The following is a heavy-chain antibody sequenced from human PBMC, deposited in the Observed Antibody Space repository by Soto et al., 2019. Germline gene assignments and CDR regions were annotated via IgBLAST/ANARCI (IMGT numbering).Heavy chain of an antibody. Sequence: ETLSLTCTVSGGSISSSYWSWIRQPPGKGLEWIGYIYDSGSTYYNSSLKSRVTMSVDTSKNQFSLKLSSVTAADTAVYYCARVSGSYYYGMDVWGQGTTVTVSS. CDR3: ARVSGSYYYGMDV. J-gene: IGHJ6*02. D-gene: IGHD1-26*01. CDR1: GGSISSSY. V-gene: IGHV4-59*12. CDR2: IYDSGST.